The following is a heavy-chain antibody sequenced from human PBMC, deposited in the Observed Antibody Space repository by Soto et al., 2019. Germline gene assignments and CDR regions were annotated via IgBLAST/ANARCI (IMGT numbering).Heavy chain of an antibody. CDR3: AREGTETGTRAYYYYYYMDV. D-gene: IGHD1-7*01. Sequence: ASVKVSCKASGYTFTSYGISWVRQAPGQGLEWMGWISAYNGNTNYAQKLQGRVTMTTDTSTSTAYMELRSLRSDDTAVYYCAREGTETGTRAYYYYYYMDVWGKGTTVTVSS. CDR1: GYTFTSYG. V-gene: IGHV1-18*01. CDR2: ISAYNGNT. J-gene: IGHJ6*03.